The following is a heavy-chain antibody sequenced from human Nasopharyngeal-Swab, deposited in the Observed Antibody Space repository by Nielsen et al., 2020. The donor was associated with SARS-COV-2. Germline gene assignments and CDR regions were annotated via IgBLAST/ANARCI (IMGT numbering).Heavy chain of an antibody. Sequence: ASVQDICKASGYIFTSYALKWVRQAPGQGGEWMGWINTNTGNPTYAQGFIGRLVFSLDTSVSTAYLQISSLKAEDTAVYYCARDLRSFDWTNYYYGMDVWGQGTTVTVSS. V-gene: IGHV7-4-1*02. J-gene: IGHJ6*02. CDR3: ARDLRSFDWTNYYYGMDV. CDR2: INTNTGNP. D-gene: IGHD3-9*01. CDR1: GYIFTSYA.